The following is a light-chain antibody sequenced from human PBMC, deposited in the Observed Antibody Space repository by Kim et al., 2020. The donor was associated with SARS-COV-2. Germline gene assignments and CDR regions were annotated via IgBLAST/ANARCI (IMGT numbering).Light chain of an antibody. V-gene: IGKV3-20*01. CDR1: QSIRSNS. CDR2: GTS. CDR3: QQYGGSPLT. J-gene: IGKJ4*01. Sequence: SPGESATLSCRARQSIRSNSVAWYQQRPGQAPRLLIYGTSNRASGISDRFSGSGSGTDFTLTISRLEPDDFAVYYCQQYGGSPLTFGGGTKVDIK.